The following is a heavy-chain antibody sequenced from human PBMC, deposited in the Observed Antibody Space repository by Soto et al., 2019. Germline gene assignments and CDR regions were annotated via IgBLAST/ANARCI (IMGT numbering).Heavy chain of an antibody. CDR3: ARDPGYCSGGSCYPDAFDI. CDR1: GGTFSSYT. Sequence: QVQLVQSGAEVKKPGSSVKVSCKASGGTFSSYTISWVRQAPGQGLEWMGRIIPILGIANYAQKFQGRVTITADKSTSTAYMELSSPRSEDTAVYYCARDPGYCSGGSCYPDAFDIWGQGTMVTVSS. D-gene: IGHD2-15*01. J-gene: IGHJ3*02. CDR2: IIPILGIA. V-gene: IGHV1-69*08.